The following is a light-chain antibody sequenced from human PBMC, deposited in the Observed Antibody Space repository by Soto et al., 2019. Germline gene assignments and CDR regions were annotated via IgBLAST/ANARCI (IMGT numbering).Light chain of an antibody. Sequence: VMTQAPATLSVSPGERATLSCRASQTINNNVAWYQLKDGQVPRLVIYGASTRATDIPASFSRSGSGTECTLTISSLQSEDFAEYHCQRYNNWPQTFGQGT. V-gene: IGKV3-15*01. J-gene: IGKJ1*01. CDR1: QTINNN. CDR3: QRYNNWPQT. CDR2: GAS.